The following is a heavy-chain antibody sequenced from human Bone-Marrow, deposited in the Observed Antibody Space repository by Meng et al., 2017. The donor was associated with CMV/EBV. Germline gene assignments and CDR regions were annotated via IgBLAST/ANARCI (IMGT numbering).Heavy chain of an antibody. Sequence: GESLKISCAVSGFTFRNYWMSWVRQAPGKGLEWVANIKPDGSEMYYLDSMKGRFTISRDNAKNSLYLQINSLRAEDTAVYYCARELTTIPGPNYWGQGTLVTVSS. J-gene: IGHJ4*02. D-gene: IGHD4-11*01. V-gene: IGHV3-7*01. CDR2: IKPDGSEM. CDR3: ARELTTIPGPNY. CDR1: GFTFRNYW.